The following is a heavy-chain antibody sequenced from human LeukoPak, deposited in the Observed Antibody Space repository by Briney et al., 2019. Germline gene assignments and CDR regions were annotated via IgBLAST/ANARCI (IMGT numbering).Heavy chain of an antibody. V-gene: IGHV4-34*01. J-gene: IGHJ4*02. D-gene: IGHD6-6*01. CDR3: ARESSTWNSFEY. CDR1: GGSFSGYY. Sequence: SETLSLTCAVCGGSFSGYYWSWLRQSPGRGLAWVGQINDSGDTDYNPSLKSRVTISIDTSKKQFSLRLRSVTAADTALYYCARESSTWNSFEYWGQGTAVTVSS. CDR2: INDSGDT.